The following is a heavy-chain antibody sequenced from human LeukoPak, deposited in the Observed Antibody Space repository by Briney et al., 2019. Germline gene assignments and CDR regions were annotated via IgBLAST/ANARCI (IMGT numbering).Heavy chain of an antibody. V-gene: IGHV3-7*01. CDR2: IKQGGSEK. CDR1: GFTFSSYW. Sequence: GGSLRLSCAASGFTFSSYWMSWVRQAPGKGLEWVANIKQGGSEKYYVDSVKGRFTISRDNAKNSLYLQMNSLRAEDTAVYYCARDRVTMVRGVIVGYYYYYMDVWGKGTTVTVSS. J-gene: IGHJ6*03. CDR3: ARDRVTMVRGVIVGYYYYYMDV. D-gene: IGHD3-10*01.